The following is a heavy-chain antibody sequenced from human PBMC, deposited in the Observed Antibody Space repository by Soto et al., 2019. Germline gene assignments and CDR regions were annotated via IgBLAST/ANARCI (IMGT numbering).Heavy chain of an antibody. J-gene: IGHJ3*02. CDR1: GFTFSSYS. CDR2: ISSSSSTI. CDR3: ARDQESSSYSRGDDAFDI. D-gene: IGHD6-13*01. V-gene: IGHV3-48*01. Sequence: EVQLVESGGGLVQPGGSLGLSCAASGFTFSSYSMNWVRQAPGKGLEWVSYISSSSSTIYYADSVKGRFTISRDNAKNSLYLQMNSLRAEDTAVYYCARDQESSSYSRGDDAFDIWGQGTMVTVSS.